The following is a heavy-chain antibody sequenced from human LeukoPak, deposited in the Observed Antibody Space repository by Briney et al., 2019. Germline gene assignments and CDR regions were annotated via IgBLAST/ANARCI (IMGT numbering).Heavy chain of an antibody. J-gene: IGHJ6*02. CDR2: IYTSGST. V-gene: IGHV4-4*07. CDR1: GGSISSYY. D-gene: IGHD2-2*01. Sequence: SETLSLTCTVSGGSISSYYWSWIRQPAGKGLEWIGRIYTSGSTNYNPSLKSRVTISVDTSKNQFSLKLSSVTAADTAVYYCARGEVVPAASYGMDVWGQGTTVTVSS. CDR3: ARGEVVPAASYGMDV.